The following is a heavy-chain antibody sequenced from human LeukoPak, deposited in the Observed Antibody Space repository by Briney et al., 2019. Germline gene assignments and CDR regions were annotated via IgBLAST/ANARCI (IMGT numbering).Heavy chain of an antibody. V-gene: IGHV3-7*01. Sequence: GGSLRLSCAASGFTLSSYWMSWVRQAPGKGLEWVANIKYDGSEKDYVDSVKGRFTISRDNAKNSLYLQMNSLRAEDTAVYYCVRDIAPAGLFFDYWGQGTLVTVSS. J-gene: IGHJ4*02. CDR1: GFTLSSYW. D-gene: IGHD6-13*01. CDR2: IKYDGSEK. CDR3: VRDIAPAGLFFDY.